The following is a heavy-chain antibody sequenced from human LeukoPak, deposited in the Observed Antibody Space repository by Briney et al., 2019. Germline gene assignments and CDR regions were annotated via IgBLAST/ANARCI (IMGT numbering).Heavy chain of an antibody. J-gene: IGHJ4*02. D-gene: IGHD6-13*01. CDR3: ARVYSSSWRPDY. Sequence: PSETLSLTCTVSGGSISSSSYYWGWIRQPPGKGLEWIGSIYYSGSTYYNPSLKRRVTISVDTSKNQFSLKLSSVTAADTAVYYCARVYSSSWRPDYWGQGALVTVSS. V-gene: IGHV4-39*01. CDR1: GGSISSSSYY. CDR2: IYYSGST.